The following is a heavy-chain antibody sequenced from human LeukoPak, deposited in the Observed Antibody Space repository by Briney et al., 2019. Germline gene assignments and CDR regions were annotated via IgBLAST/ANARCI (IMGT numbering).Heavy chain of an antibody. V-gene: IGHV4-4*09. CDR3: ARQTYYYDSSGYFFYYFDY. CDR1: GGSISSYY. J-gene: IGHJ4*02. Sequence: PSETLSLTCTVSGGSISSYYWSWIRQPPGKGVEGIGYIYTSGSTNYNPSLKSRVTISVDTSKNQFSLKLSSVTAADTAVYYCARQTYYYDSSGYFFYYFDYWGQGTLVTVSS. D-gene: IGHD3-22*01. CDR2: IYTSGST.